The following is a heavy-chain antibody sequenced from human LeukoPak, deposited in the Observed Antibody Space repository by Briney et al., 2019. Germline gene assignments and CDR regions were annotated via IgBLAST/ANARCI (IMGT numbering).Heavy chain of an antibody. CDR3: ARRAYVWGSYRRPFDY. Sequence: GGSLRLSCAASGFTFSSYWMSWVRQAPGKGLEWVANIKQDGSEKYYVDSVKGRFTISRDNAKNSLYLQMNSLRAEDTAVYYCARRAYVWGSYRRPFDYWGQGTLVTVSS. V-gene: IGHV3-7*01. D-gene: IGHD3-16*02. CDR1: GFTFSSYW. J-gene: IGHJ4*02. CDR2: IKQDGSEK.